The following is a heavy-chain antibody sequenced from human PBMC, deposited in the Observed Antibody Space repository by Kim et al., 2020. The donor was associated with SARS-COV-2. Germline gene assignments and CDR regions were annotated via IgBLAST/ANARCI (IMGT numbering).Heavy chain of an antibody. CDR3: ARILYSSGPLVFDP. Sequence: SGPTLVNPTQTLTLTCTFSGFSLSTSGMCVSWIRQPPGKALEWLARIDWDDDKYYSTSLKTRLTISKDTSKNQVVLTMTNMDPVDTATYYCARILYSSGPLVFDPWGQETLVTVSS. D-gene: IGHD6-19*01. J-gene: IGHJ5*02. CDR2: IDWDDDK. CDR1: GFSLSTSGMC. V-gene: IGHV2-70*11.